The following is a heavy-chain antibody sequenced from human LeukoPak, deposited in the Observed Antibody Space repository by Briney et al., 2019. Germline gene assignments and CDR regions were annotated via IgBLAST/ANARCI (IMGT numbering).Heavy chain of an antibody. Sequence: GASVKVSCKASGYTFTSYGISWVRQAPGQGLEWMGWISAYSGDTNYAQKLQGRVTMTTDTSTSTAYMELRSLRSDDTAVYYCARGGPAPHRITLIVVASSTDAFDIWGQGTMVTVSS. J-gene: IGHJ3*02. CDR1: GYTFTSYG. D-gene: IGHD3-22*01. CDR2: ISAYSGDT. CDR3: ARGGPAPHRITLIVVASSTDAFDI. V-gene: IGHV1-18*01.